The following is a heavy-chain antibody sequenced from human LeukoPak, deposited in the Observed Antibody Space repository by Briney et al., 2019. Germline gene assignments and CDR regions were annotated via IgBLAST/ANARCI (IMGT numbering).Heavy chain of an antibody. J-gene: IGHJ4*02. CDR1: GYSFTSYW. D-gene: IGHD2-15*01. CDR2: IYPGDSDT. V-gene: IGHV5-51*01. Sequence: GESLKISCKGSGYSFTSYWIGWVRQMPGKGLEWMGIIYPGDSDTRYSPSFQGQVTISADKSISTAYLQWSSLKASDTAMYYCARRYCSGGSCYSNFDYWGQGTLVTVSS. CDR3: ARRYCSGGSCYSNFDY.